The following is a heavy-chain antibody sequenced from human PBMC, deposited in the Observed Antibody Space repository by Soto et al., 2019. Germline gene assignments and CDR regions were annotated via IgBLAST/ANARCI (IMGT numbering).Heavy chain of an antibody. D-gene: IGHD3-16*01. V-gene: IGHV3-23*01. J-gene: IGHJ4*02. CDR2: ISGSGGST. CDR1: GFPFSSYA. Sequence: GGSLRLSCAASGFPFSSYAMSWVRQAPGKGLEWVSAISGSGGSTYYADSVKGRFTISRDNSKNTLYLQMNSLRAEDTAVYYCAKDLSYDYIWGSYLSCYFDYWGQGTLVTVSS. CDR3: AKDLSYDYIWGSYLSCYFDY.